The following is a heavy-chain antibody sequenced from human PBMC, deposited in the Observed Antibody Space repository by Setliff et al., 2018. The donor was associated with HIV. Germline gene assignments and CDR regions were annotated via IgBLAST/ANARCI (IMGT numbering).Heavy chain of an antibody. J-gene: IGHJ6*03. V-gene: IGHV4-59*11. D-gene: IGHD7-27*01. CDR2: VYSTGST. Sequence: SETLSLTCTVSGGSIENLYWTWIRQPSGRGLEWIGYVYSTGSTKYNPSLKSRATMSDDTSKNQISLTLTSVSAADTAVYYCASTSMGMTRKPIWYYHMDVGGHGITVTVSS. CDR1: GGSIENLY. CDR3: ASTSMGMTRKPIWYYHMDV.